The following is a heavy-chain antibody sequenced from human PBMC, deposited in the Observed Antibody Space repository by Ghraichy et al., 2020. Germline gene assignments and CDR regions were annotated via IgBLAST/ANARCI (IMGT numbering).Heavy chain of an antibody. D-gene: IGHD6-6*01. V-gene: IGHV3-33*01. Sequence: GGSLRLSCAASGFTFTSYGMHWVRQAPGKGLEWVAVVWYDGHNKWYAESVKGRFTVSRDNSKDMSYLQMNSLRDEDTAVYYCARDRMDSSSNGFDIWGQGTLVVVSS. CDR2: VWYDGHNK. J-gene: IGHJ3*02. CDR1: GFTFTSYG. CDR3: ARDRMDSSSNGFDI.